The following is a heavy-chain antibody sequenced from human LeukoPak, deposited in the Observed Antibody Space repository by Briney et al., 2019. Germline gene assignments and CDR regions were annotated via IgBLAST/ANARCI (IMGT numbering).Heavy chain of an antibody. CDR1: GGSISSSSYY. J-gene: IGHJ4*02. CDR3: ARSGGLWLLTYYFDY. V-gene: IGHV4-39*07. CDR2: IYYGGST. Sequence: SETLSLTCTVSGGSISSSSYYWGWIRQPPGKGLEWIGSIYYGGSTYYNPSLKSRVTISVDTSKNQLSLKLSSVTAADTAVYFCARSGGLWLLTYYFDYWGQGTLVTVSS. D-gene: IGHD3-22*01.